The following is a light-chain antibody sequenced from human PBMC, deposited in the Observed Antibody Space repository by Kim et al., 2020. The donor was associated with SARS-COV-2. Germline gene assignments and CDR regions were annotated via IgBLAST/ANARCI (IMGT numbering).Light chain of an antibody. CDR3: QTWGTGIQV. Sequence: QLVLTQSPSASASLGASVKLTCTLSSGHSSNAIAWHQQQPEKGPRYLMKVNSDGSQTKGDGIPDRFSGSSSGAERYLIISSLQSEDEADYYCQTWGTGIQVFGGGTQLTVL. V-gene: IGLV4-69*01. CDR1: SGHSSNA. CDR2: VNSDGSQ. J-gene: IGLJ3*02.